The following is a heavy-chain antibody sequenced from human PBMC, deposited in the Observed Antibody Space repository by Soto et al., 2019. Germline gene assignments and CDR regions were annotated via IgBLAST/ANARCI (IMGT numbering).Heavy chain of an antibody. CDR2: FSNSGSST. Sequence: EVQFLESGGGLVQLGGSRSLPFAASGVTFSNYPMNWARQPPGKGLEWVSGFSNSGSSTYYADSVKGRFTISRDNSENTLFLQMNSLTAEDTAVYYCAKGSWVHHGSEGGNWLDPWGQGTLVTVSS. CDR1: GVTFSNYP. V-gene: IGHV3-23*01. CDR3: AKGSWVHHGSEGGNWLDP. J-gene: IGHJ5*02. D-gene: IGHD3-10*01.